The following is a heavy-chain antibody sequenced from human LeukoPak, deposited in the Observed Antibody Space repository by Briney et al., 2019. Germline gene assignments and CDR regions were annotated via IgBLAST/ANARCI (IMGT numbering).Heavy chain of an antibody. V-gene: IGHV4-59*01. D-gene: IGHD6-13*01. CDR1: GGSISSYY. J-gene: IGHJ5*02. CDR2: IYYSGYT. CDR3: ARPIAAAGKGFGAKNWFDP. Sequence: PSETLSLTCTGSGGSISSYYWSWIRQPPGKGLEWIGYIYYSGYTNYNPSLKSRVTISVDTSKNQFSLKLSSVTAADTAVYYCARPIAAAGKGFGAKNWFDPWGQGTLVTVSS.